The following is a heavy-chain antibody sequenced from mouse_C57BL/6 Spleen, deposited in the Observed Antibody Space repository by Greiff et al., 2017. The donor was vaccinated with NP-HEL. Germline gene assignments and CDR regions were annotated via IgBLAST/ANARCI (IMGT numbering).Heavy chain of an antibody. CDR2: INPSNGGT. Sequence: QVQLQQPGTELVKPGASVKLSCKASGYTFTSYWMHWVKQRPGQGLEWIGNINPSNGGTNYNEKFKSKVTLTVDKSSSTAYMQLSSLTSEDSAVYYCARTPPYRGYAMDYGGQGASVTVSS. CDR3: ARTPPYRGYAMDY. CDR1: GYTFTSYW. D-gene: IGHD2-14*01. V-gene: IGHV1-53*01. J-gene: IGHJ4*01.